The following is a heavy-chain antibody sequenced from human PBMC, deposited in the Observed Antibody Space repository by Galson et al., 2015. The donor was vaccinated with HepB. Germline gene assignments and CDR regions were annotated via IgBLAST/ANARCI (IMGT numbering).Heavy chain of an antibody. CDR1: GGTFSSYA. CDR2: IIPIFGTA. CDR3: ARKGPVAGYYGMDV. D-gene: IGHD6-19*01. J-gene: IGHJ6*02. Sequence: SVKVSCRASGGTFSSYAISWVRQTPGQGLEWMGGIIPIFGTANYAQKFQGRVTITADESTSTAYMELSSLRSEDTAVYYCARKGPVAGYYGMDVWGQGTTVTVSS. V-gene: IGHV1-69*13.